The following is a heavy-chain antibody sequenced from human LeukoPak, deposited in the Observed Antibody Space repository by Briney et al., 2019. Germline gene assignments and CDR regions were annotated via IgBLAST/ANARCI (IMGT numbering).Heavy chain of an antibody. CDR3: ARGYSRAAFDI. Sequence: PGGPLRLSCAASGFTFRNYLMNWVRKAPGKGLEGVSFISSTGGTIYYADSVKGRFTVSRDNGKNSLLLQMNSLRAEDTALYYCARGYSRAAFDIWGQGTVVAVSS. J-gene: IGHJ3*02. D-gene: IGHD2-15*01. CDR1: GFTFRNYL. V-gene: IGHV3-48*01. CDR2: ISSTGGTI.